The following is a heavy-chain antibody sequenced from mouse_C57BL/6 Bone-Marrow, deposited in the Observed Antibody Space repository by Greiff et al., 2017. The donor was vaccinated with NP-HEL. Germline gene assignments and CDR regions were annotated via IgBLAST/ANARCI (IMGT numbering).Heavy chain of an antibody. CDR1: GFSFTSYG. CDR3: AILYYYGSSPLYFDY. V-gene: IGHV2-4*01. D-gene: IGHD1-1*01. Sequence: QVQLKESGPGLVQPSQSLSITCTVSGFSFTSYGVHWVRQPPGKGLEWLGVIWSGGSTDYNAAFISRLSISKDNSKSQVFFKMNSLQADDTAIYYCAILYYYGSSPLYFDYWGQGTTLTVSS. J-gene: IGHJ2*01. CDR2: IWSGGST.